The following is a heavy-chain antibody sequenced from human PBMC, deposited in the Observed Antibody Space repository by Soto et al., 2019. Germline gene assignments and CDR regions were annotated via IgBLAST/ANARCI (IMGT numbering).Heavy chain of an antibody. CDR3: AKDRRIWFGGMDV. Sequence: PGGSLRLSCAASGFAFSSYAMNWVRQAPGKGLEWVSAISGSGRSTYYADSVKGRFTISRDKSKNTLYLQMNSLRAEDTAIYYCAKDRRIWFGGMDVWGPGTTVTVSS. V-gene: IGHV3-23*01. CDR2: ISGSGRST. J-gene: IGHJ6*02. D-gene: IGHD3-10*01. CDR1: GFAFSSYA.